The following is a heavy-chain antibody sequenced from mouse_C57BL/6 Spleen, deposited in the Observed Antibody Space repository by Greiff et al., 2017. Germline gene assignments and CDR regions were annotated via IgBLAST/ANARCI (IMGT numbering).Heavy chain of an antibody. V-gene: IGHV2-5*01. CDR2: IWRGGST. D-gene: IGHD1-1*01. CDR1: GFSLTSYG. Sequence: VQGVESGPGLVQPSQSLSITCTVSGFSLTSYGVHWVRQSPGKGLEWLGVIWRGGSTDYNAAFMSRLSITKDNSKSQVFFKMNSLQADDTAIYYCAKNYGSGEDYFDYWGQGTTLTVSS. J-gene: IGHJ2*01. CDR3: AKNYGSGEDYFDY.